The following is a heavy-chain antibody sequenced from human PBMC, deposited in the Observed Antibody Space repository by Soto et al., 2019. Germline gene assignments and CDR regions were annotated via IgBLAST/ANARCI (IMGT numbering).Heavy chain of an antibody. J-gene: IGHJ3*02. Sequence: XSVKVSCKTSGYTFTNHGISWVRQSPGQGLEWMGWINPYNANTNYAQKLQGRVTMTTDTSTSTAYMDLRSLTSDDTAVYYCARDRVGGIWGDAFDIWGQGTMVTVSS. V-gene: IGHV1-18*04. CDR2: INPYNANT. CDR3: ARDRVGGIWGDAFDI. D-gene: IGHD3-16*01. CDR1: GYTFTNHG.